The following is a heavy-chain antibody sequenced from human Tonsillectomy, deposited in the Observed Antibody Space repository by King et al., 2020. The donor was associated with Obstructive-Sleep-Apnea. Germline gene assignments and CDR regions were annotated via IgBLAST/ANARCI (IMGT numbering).Heavy chain of an antibody. J-gene: IGHJ4*02. CDR3: ARDRDGGSSWYDPFDY. CDR2: ISYDGSNK. Sequence: QLVQSGGGVVQPGRSLRLSCVVSGFTFSSYAMQWVRQAPGKGLEWVAVISYDGSNKNYADSVKGRFTISRDNSKNTLYLQMNSLRPEDTAMYYCARDRDGGSSWYDPFDYWGQGTLVTVSS. D-gene: IGHD6-13*01. V-gene: IGHV3-30*04. CDR1: GFTFSSYA.